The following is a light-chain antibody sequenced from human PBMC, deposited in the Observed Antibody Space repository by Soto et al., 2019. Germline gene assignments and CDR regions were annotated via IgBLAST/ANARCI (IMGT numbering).Light chain of an antibody. CDR2: DTS. J-gene: IGKJ2*01. CDR1: QTVSTY. CDR3: QQRSYWPYT. V-gene: IGKV3-11*01. Sequence: EVGLTQSPATLSLSPGERATLSCRASQTVSTYLAWYQQKPGQAPRLLIYDTSNRATGIPARFSGSGSGTDFSLAISSLEPEDFAVYYCQQRSYWPYTFGPGTKLEIK.